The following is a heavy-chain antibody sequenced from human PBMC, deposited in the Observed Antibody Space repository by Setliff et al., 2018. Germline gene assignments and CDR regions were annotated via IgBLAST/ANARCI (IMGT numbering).Heavy chain of an antibody. J-gene: IGHJ2*01. CDR3: ARPPAGLGNWYFDL. V-gene: IGHV4-34*01. Sequence: SETLSLTCGASGGTFSDYYWSWIRQPPGKGLEWIGEINHSGSTKCNPSLKSRVTISVDTSKNQFSLKLSSVTAADTAVYYCARPPAGLGNWYFDLWGRGTLVTVSS. CDR1: GGTFSDYY. CDR2: INHSGST. D-gene: IGHD7-27*01.